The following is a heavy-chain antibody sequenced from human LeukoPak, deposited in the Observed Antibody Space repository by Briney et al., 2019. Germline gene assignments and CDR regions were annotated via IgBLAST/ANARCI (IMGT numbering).Heavy chain of an antibody. CDR2: ISGSGGRT. Sequence: PGGSLRLSCAASGFTFSIYAMRWVRQVPGKGLEWVSAISGSGGRTYYADSVKGRFTISRDNSKNTLYLQMNSLRAEDTAVYYCASSKGSWGQGTLVTVSS. CDR1: GFTFSIYA. V-gene: IGHV3-23*01. J-gene: IGHJ5*02. CDR3: ASSKGS.